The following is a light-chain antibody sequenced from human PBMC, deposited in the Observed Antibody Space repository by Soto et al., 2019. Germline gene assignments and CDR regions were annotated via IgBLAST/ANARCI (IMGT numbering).Light chain of an antibody. Sequence: QSVLTQTPSASGTPGQTVTISCSGSRSNIGNNAVSWYQQFPGTAPKLLIYKNNQRPSGVPDRFSGSKSGTLASLAISGLQSEDEADYYCATWDDSLNARGVFGGGTKLTVL. CDR2: KNN. J-gene: IGLJ3*02. CDR3: ATWDDSLNARGV. V-gene: IGLV1-44*01. CDR1: RSNIGNNA.